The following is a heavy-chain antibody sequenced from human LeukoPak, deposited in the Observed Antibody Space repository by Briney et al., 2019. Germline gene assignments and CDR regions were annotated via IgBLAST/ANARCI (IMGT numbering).Heavy chain of an antibody. J-gene: IGHJ6*03. CDR3: ARSMYTYYYDSSGDYYMDV. D-gene: IGHD3-22*01. V-gene: IGHV5-51*01. Sequence: GESLKISCKGSGYSFTSYWIGWVRQMPGKGLEWMGIINPGDSDTRYSPSFQGQVTISADKSISTAYLQWSSLKASDTAMYYCARSMYTYYYDSSGDYYMDVWGKGTTVTVSS. CDR1: GYSFTSYW. CDR2: INPGDSDT.